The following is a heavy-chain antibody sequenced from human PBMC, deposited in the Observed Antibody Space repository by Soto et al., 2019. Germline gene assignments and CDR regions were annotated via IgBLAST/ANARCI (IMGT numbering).Heavy chain of an antibody. CDR3: VKDFRGGYDWTHV. Sequence: EVQLLESGGDLVQPGGSLRLSCAASGVTFSNYAMSWVRQAPGKGLEWVSLIRGSGGPTNYADSVKGRFTVSRDNSKNMLFLQMNSLRAEDTAVYYCVKDFRGGYDWTHVWGQGTLVTVSS. V-gene: IGHV3-23*01. CDR1: GVTFSNYA. D-gene: IGHD5-12*01. J-gene: IGHJ4*02. CDR2: IRGSGGPT.